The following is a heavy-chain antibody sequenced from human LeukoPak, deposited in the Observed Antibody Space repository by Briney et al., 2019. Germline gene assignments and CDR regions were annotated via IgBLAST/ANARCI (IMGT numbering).Heavy chain of an antibody. J-gene: IGHJ4*02. CDR2: ISSSGSTI. V-gene: IGHV3-48*03. D-gene: IGHD6-13*01. CDR1: GFTFSSYE. CDR3: ASFAGGAAGSFDY. Sequence: LAGGSLRLSCAASGFTFSSYEMNWVRQAPGKGLEWVSYISSSGSTIYYVDSVKGRFTISRDNAKNSLYLQMNSLRAEDTAVYYCASFAGGAAGSFDYWGQGTLVTVSS.